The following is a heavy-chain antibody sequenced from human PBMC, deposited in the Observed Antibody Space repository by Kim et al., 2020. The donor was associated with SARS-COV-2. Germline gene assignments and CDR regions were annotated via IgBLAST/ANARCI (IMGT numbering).Heavy chain of an antibody. V-gene: IGHV1-46*01. CDR2: INPSGAGT. Sequence: ASVKVPCKASGYTFTSYYMHWVRQAPGQGLEWMGLINPSGAGTTYAQKFQGRVTMTRDTSTSTVYMELSSLRSDDTAVYYCAPEVPRSYHFDYWGQGTLVTVSS. D-gene: IGHD1-26*01. CDR3: APEVPRSYHFDY. CDR1: GYTFTSYY. J-gene: IGHJ4*02.